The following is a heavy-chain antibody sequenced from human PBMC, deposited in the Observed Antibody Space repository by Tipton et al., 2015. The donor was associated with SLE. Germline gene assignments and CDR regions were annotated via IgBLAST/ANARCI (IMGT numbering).Heavy chain of an antibody. Sequence: TLSLTCTVSGGSINSYWWSWIRQPPGERLEWIGHINYRGSTNYSPSLKSRVTISIDTSKNQFSLRLTSVTAADTAIYFCARKGYSGSYHGGFDHWGQGALVTVSS. D-gene: IGHD1-26*01. CDR3: ARKGYSGSYHGGFDH. J-gene: IGHJ4*02. CDR1: GGSINSYW. V-gene: IGHV4-59*08. CDR2: INYRGST.